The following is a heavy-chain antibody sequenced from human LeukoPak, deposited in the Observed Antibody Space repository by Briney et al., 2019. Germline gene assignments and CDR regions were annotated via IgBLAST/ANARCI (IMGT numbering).Heavy chain of an antibody. Sequence: GGSLRLSCAASGFTFSSYGMSWVRQAPGRGLVWVSRIKSDERSTAYADSVKGRFTISRDNAKNTLYLQMNSLRAEDTAVYYCATVFKGSSLQDYWGQGTLVTVSS. D-gene: IGHD1-26*01. J-gene: IGHJ4*02. CDR2: IKSDERST. V-gene: IGHV3-74*03. CDR1: GFTFSSYG. CDR3: ATVFKGSSLQDY.